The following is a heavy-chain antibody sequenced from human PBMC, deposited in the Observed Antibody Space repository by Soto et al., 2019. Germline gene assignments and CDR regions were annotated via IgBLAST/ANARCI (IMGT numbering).Heavy chain of an antibody. J-gene: IGHJ6*02. Sequence: PGESLKISCKGSGYSFTSYWIGWVLQMPGKGLEWMGIIYPGDSDTRYSPSFQGQVTISADKSISTAYLQWSSLKASDTAMYYCARRFDFWSGYYGMDVWGQGTTVTVSS. V-gene: IGHV5-51*01. D-gene: IGHD3-3*01. CDR2: IYPGDSDT. CDR3: ARRFDFWSGYYGMDV. CDR1: GYSFTSYW.